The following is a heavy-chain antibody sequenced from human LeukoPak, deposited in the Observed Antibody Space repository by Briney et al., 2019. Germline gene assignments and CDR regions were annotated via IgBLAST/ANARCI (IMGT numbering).Heavy chain of an antibody. CDR1: GDSMRNYY. D-gene: IGHD1-26*01. CDR2: LYYSGSTST. V-gene: IGHV4-59*08. Sequence: PSETLSLTCNVSGDSMRNYYWNWIRQTPGKGLEWIGHLYYSGSTSTTYNPSLTSRVIISLDAPKNQFSLKLSSLTAADTAVYYCARGGSYLGYVDVWGKGTTVTVSS. CDR3: ARGGSYLGYVDV. J-gene: IGHJ6*04.